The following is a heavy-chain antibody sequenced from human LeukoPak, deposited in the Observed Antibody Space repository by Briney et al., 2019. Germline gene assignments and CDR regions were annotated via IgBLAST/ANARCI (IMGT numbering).Heavy chain of an antibody. Sequence: GRSLRLSCAASGFTVRSYAIHWVRQAPGKGLEWVAVISYDGSNKYYADSVKGRFTISRDNSKNSLYLQMSSLRAEDTAVFYCARDAVRSGEMGRLGYWGQGTLVTVSS. D-gene: IGHD5-24*01. CDR3: ARDAVRSGEMGRLGY. CDR1: GFTVRSYA. CDR2: ISYDGSNK. V-gene: IGHV3-30*04. J-gene: IGHJ4*02.